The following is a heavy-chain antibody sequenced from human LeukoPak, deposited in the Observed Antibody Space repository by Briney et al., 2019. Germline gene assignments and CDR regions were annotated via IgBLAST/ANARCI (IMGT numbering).Heavy chain of an antibody. CDR1: RGSMNHYF. V-gene: IGHV4-59*08. J-gene: IGHJ3*02. Sequence: SETLSLTCNVSRGSMNHYFWGWIRQPPGKGLEWIGYLYYSGSTNYKPSLKSRVTISVDTSKNQFSLKLSSVTAADTAVYYRARHENLYDSSPFDIWGQGTKVTVSS. D-gene: IGHD3-22*01. CDR3: ARHENLYDSSPFDI. CDR2: LYYSGST.